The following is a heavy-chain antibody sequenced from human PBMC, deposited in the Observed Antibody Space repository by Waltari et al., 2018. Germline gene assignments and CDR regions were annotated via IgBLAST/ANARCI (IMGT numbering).Heavy chain of an antibody. CDR3: AREEIYGGTYYFDY. CDR1: GYSISSGYY. Sequence: QVQLQESGPGLVKPSETLSLTCTVSGYSISSGYYWGWIRQPPGKGLEWIGSIYHSGSTYYNPSLKSRVTISVDTSKNQFSLKLSSVTAADTAVYYCAREEIYGGTYYFDYWGQGTLVTVSS. D-gene: IGHD4-17*01. J-gene: IGHJ4*02. V-gene: IGHV4-38-2*02. CDR2: IYHSGST.